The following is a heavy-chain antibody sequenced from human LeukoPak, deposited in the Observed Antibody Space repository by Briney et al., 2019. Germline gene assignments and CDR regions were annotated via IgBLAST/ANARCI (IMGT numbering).Heavy chain of an antibody. CDR1: GFTFSSYS. CDR2: ISSSSSYI. V-gene: IGHV3-21*01. CDR3: ARSHVSCYDY. D-gene: IGHD2-2*01. Sequence: PGGSLRLSCAASGFTFSSYSMNWVRKAPGKGLEWVSSISSSSSYIYYADSVKGRFTISRDNAKNSLYLQMNSLRAEDTAVYYCARSHVSCYDYWGQGTLVTVSS. J-gene: IGHJ4*02.